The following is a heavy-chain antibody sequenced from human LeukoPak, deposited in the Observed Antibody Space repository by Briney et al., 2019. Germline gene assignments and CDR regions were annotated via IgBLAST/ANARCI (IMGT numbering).Heavy chain of an antibody. CDR1: GGSISSYY. CDR2: IYYSGST. D-gene: IGHD4-17*01. CDR3: ARGGSLTVTSNLYNY. J-gene: IGHJ4*02. V-gene: IGHV4-59*01. Sequence: PSETLSLTCTVSGGSISSYYWSWIRQPPGKGLEWIGCIYYSGSTNYNPSLKSRVTISVDTSKNQFSLKLSSVTAADTAVYYCARGGSLTVTSNLYNYWGQGTLVTVSS.